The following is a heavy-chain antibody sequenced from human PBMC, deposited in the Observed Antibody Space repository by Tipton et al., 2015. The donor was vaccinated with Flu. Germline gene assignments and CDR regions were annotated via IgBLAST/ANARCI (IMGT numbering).Heavy chain of an antibody. CDR1: GGTFSSYA. CDR2: IIPILGIA. V-gene: IGHV1-69*09. Sequence: QLVQSGAEVKKPGSSVKVSCKASGGTFSSYATSWVRQAPGQGLEGRGGIIPILGIANYAQKFQGRVTITADKSTSTAYMELSSRRSEGTAVYYCARELGHYDFCSGTNYYYYGMDVWGQGTTATVSS. CDR3: ARELGHYDFCSGTNYYYYGMDV. J-gene: IGHJ6*02. D-gene: IGHD3-3*01.